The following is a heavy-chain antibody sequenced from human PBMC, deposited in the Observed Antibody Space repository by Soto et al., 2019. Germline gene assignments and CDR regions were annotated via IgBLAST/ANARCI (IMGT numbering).Heavy chain of an antibody. D-gene: IGHD5-18*01. J-gene: IGHJ4*02. V-gene: IGHV4-31*03. CDR3: SRGILV. CDR1: GGSINSGGYC. CDR2: ISYGGST. Sequence: QVQLQESGPGLVKPSQTLSLTCTVSGGSINSGGYCLSWIRQHPGKGLDWIGCISYGGSTSYNPSLKSRVTISVATSKNQFSLKLTSVTAADTAVYYCSRGILVWGQGALITVSS.